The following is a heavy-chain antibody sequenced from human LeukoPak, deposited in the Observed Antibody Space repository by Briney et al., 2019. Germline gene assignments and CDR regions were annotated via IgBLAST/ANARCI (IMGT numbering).Heavy chain of an antibody. D-gene: IGHD1-14*01. CDR2: IIPILGIA. V-gene: IGHV1-69*04. J-gene: IGHJ4*02. CDR1: GGXXSXXX. CDR3: ARGYGRFDY. Sequence: SVKVSCKASGGXXSXXXXXXXXXXXXXXLEWMGRIIPILGIANYAQKFQGRVTITADKSTSTAYMELSSLRSEDTAVYYCARGYGRFDYWGQGTLVTVSS.